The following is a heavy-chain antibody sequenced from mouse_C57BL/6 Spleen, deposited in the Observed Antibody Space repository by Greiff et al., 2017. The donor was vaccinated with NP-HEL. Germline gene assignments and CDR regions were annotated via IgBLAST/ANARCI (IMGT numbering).Heavy chain of an antibody. Sequence: QVQLQQPGAELVKPGASVKLSCKASGYTFTSYWMQWVKQRPGQGLEWIGEIDPSDSYTNYNQKFKGKATLTVDTSSSTAYMQLSSLTSEDSAVYYCARGDTTVVVPDVWGTGTTVTVSS. J-gene: IGHJ1*03. CDR2: IDPSDSYT. CDR3: ARGDTTVVVPDV. D-gene: IGHD1-1*01. CDR1: GYTFTSYW. V-gene: IGHV1-50*01.